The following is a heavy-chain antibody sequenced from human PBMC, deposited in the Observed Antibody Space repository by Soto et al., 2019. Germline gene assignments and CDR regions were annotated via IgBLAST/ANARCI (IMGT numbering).Heavy chain of an antibody. CDR2: IYYSGST. D-gene: IGHD2-2*01. J-gene: IGHJ4*02. CDR3: ARRGPYCSSTSCFFDY. CDR1: GGSICSSSYY. V-gene: IGHV4-39*01. Sequence: SETLSLTCTVSGGSICSSSYYWGWIRQPPGKGLEWIGSIYYSGSTYYNPSLKSRVTISVDTSKNQFSLKLSSVTAADTAVYYCARRGPYCSSTSCFFDYWGQGTLVTVSS.